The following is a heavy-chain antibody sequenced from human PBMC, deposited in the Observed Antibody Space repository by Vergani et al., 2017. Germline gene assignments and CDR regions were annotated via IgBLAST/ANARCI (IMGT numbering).Heavy chain of an antibody. D-gene: IGHD2-21*02. J-gene: IGHJ6*02. CDR1: GGSISSSSYY. Sequence: QVQLQESGPGLVKPSETLSLTCTVSGGSISSSSYYWGWIRQPPGKGLEWIGSIYYSGSTYYNPSLKSRVTISVDTSKNQFSLKLSSVTAADTALYYCARHLAYCGGDCYPYYYGMDVWGQGTTVTVSS. V-gene: IGHV4-39*01. CDR3: ARHLAYCGGDCYPYYYGMDV. CDR2: IYYSGST.